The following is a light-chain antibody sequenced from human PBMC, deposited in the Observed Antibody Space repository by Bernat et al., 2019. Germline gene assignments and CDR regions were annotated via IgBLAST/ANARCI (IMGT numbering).Light chain of an antibody. CDR3: QQTYTFPLA. V-gene: IGKV1-12*01. J-gene: IGKJ4*01. CDR1: HDIYNY. Sequence: DIQMTQSPSSVSASVGDRVTITCRASHDIYNYLAWYQRKPGKAPHPLIYAASSLQGGVPSRFRGSASGSNYTLPITSLQPEDLATYYCQQTYTFPLAVGGGTKVEIK. CDR2: AAS.